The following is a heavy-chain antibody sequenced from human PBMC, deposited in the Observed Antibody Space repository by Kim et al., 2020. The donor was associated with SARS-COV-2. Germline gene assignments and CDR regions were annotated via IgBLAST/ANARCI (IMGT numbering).Heavy chain of an antibody. CDR2: INHSGST. CDR3: ARRPGSGYFDY. J-gene: IGHJ4*02. Sequence: SETLSLTCAVYGGSFSGYYWSWIRQPPGKGLEWIGEINHSGSTNYNPSLKSRVTISVDTSKNQFSLKLSSVTAADTAVYYCARRPGSGYFDYWGQGTLVTVSS. D-gene: IGHD3-22*01. V-gene: IGHV4-34*01. CDR1: GGSFSGYY.